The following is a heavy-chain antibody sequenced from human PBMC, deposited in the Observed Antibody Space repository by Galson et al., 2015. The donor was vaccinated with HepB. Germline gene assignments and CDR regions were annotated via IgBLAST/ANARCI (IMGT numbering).Heavy chain of an antibody. V-gene: IGHV4-34*01. Sequence: SLTCAVYGGSFRGNYWSWIRQPPRKGLEWIGEINHSGSTNYNPSLKSRVAISLDTSKKQFSLKLSSVTAADTAVYYCAGYSSAWASFDFWGQGTLVTVSS. CDR2: INHSGST. CDR1: GGSFRGNY. CDR3: AGYSSAWASFDF. D-gene: IGHD6-19*01. J-gene: IGHJ4*02.